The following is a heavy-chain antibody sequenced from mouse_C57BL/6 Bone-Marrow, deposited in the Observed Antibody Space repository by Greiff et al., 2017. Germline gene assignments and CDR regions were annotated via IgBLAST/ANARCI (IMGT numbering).Heavy chain of an antibody. J-gene: IGHJ2*01. Sequence: VQLQESGAELARPGASVKLSCKASGYTFTSYGISWVKQRTGQGLEWIGEIYPRSGNTYYNEEFKGKATLTADKSSSTAYMELRSLTSEDSAVYFCAAYDHYYGSSYPSDYWGQGTTLTVSS. CDR1: GYTFTSYG. V-gene: IGHV1-81*01. CDR3: AAYDHYYGSSYPSDY. CDR2: IYPRSGNT. D-gene: IGHD1-1*01.